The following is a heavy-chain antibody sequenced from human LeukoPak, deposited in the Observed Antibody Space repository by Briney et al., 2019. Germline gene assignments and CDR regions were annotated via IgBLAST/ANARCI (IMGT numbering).Heavy chain of an antibody. J-gene: IGHJ5*02. CDR1: GGSFSGYY. Sequence: PSETLSLTCAVYGGSFSGYYWSWIRQPPGKGLEWIGEINHSGSTNYNPSLKSRVTISVDTSKNQFSLKLSSVTAADTAVYYCARTNILLWFGEPTGWFDPWGQGTLVTVSS. CDR3: ARTNILLWFGEPTGWFDP. CDR2: INHSGST. V-gene: IGHV4-34*01. D-gene: IGHD3-10*01.